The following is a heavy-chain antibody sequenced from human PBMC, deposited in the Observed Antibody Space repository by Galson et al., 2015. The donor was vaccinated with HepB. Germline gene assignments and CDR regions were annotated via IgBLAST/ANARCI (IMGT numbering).Heavy chain of an antibody. Sequence: LTCTVSGGSISDSYWSWIRQSPGKGLESIGYIYYSGTTTYNPSLKSRVTISIDTSKNQFSLNLKSVTAADTAVYYCARDEYFYNRSGYYRKMDYWGQGILVTVSS. J-gene: IGHJ4*02. CDR2: IYYSGTT. D-gene: IGHD3-22*01. CDR3: ARDEYFYNRSGYYRKMDY. CDR1: GGSISDSY. V-gene: IGHV4-59*01.